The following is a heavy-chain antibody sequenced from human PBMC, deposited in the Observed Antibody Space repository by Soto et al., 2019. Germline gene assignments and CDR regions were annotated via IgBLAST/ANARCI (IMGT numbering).Heavy chain of an antibody. V-gene: IGHV1-3*01. CDR3: ARGPLSITMVRGASQLDP. Sequence: ASVKVSCKASGYTFTSYAMHWVRQAPGQRLEWMGWINAGNGNTKYSQKFQGRVTITRDTSASTAYMELSSLRSEDAAVYYCARGPLSITMVRGASQLDPWGQGTLVTVSS. J-gene: IGHJ5*02. CDR2: INAGNGNT. D-gene: IGHD3-10*01. CDR1: GYTFTSYA.